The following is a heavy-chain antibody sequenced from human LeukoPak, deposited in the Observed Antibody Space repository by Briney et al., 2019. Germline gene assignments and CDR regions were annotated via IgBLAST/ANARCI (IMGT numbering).Heavy chain of an antibody. J-gene: IGHJ4*02. CDR2: INHSGST. Sequence: SETLSLTCAVYGGSFSGYYWSWIRQPPGKGLEWIGEINHSGSTNYNPSLKSRVTISVDTSKNQFSLKLSSVTAADTAVYYCARAPNVYHYYGSGSTDFDYWGQGTLVTVSS. D-gene: IGHD3-10*01. V-gene: IGHV4-34*01. CDR3: ARAPNVYHYYGSGSTDFDY. CDR1: GGSFSGYY.